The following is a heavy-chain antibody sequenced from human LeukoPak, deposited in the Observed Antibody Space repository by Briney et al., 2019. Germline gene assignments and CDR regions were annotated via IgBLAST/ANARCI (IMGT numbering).Heavy chain of an antibody. CDR1: GGSISSYY. J-gene: IGHJ4*02. CDR3: ARHVDIVATSSPYYFDY. CDR2: IYYSGST. Sequence: SETLSLTCTVSGGSISSYYWSWIRQPPGKGLEWIGYIYYSGSTNYNPSLKSRVTISVDTSKNQFSLKLSSVTAADTAVYYRARHVDIVATSSPYYFDYWGQGTLVTVSS. D-gene: IGHD5-12*01. V-gene: IGHV4-59*08.